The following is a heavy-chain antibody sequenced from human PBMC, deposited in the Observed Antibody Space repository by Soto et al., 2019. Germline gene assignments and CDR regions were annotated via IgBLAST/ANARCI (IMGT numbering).Heavy chain of an antibody. CDR3: AGAEREYCSGGSCHADAFDI. J-gene: IGHJ3*02. CDR1: GFTFSSYD. D-gene: IGHD2-15*01. V-gene: IGHV3-13*01. Sequence: GGSLRLSCAASGFTFSSYDMHWVRQATGKGLEWVSAIGTAGDTYYPGSVKGRFTISREDAKNSLYLQMNSLRAGDTAVYYCAGAEREYCSGGSCHADAFDIWGQGTMVTVS. CDR2: IGTAGDT.